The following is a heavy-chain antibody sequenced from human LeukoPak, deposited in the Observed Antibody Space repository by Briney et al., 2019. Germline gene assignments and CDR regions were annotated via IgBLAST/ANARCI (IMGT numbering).Heavy chain of an antibody. J-gene: IGHJ3*02. CDR3: ARDPIPGIAVAGEAFDI. V-gene: IGHV3-74*01. D-gene: IGHD6-19*01. CDR1: GFTFSSYW. Sequence: PGGSLRLSCAASGFTFSSYWMHWVRQAPGKGLVWVSRINSDGSSTSYADSVKGRFTISRDNAKNTLYLQMNSLRAEDTAVYYCARDPIPGIAVAGEAFDIWGQGTMVTVSS. CDR2: INSDGSST.